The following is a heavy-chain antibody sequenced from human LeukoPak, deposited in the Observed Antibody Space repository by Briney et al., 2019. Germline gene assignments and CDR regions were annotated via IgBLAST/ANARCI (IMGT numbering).Heavy chain of an antibody. CDR3: ARNENDFPALDY. CDR2: ISSSSSYI. D-gene: IGHD2-2*01. CDR1: GFTFSSYS. Sequence: GGSLRLSCAASGFTFSSYSMNWVRQAPGKGLEWVSSISSSSSYIYYADSVKGRFTISRDNAKNSLYLQMNSLRAEDTAVYYCARNENDFPALDYWGQGTLVTVSS. V-gene: IGHV3-21*01. J-gene: IGHJ4*02.